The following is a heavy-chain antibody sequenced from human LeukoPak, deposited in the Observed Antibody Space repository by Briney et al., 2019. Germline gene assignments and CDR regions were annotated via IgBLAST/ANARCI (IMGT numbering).Heavy chain of an antibody. CDR3: ARVGSPWFGELLNWFDP. Sequence: PWRSLRLSCAASGFTFSSYAMHWVRQAPGKGLEWVAVISYDGSNKYYADSVKGRFTISRDNSKSTLYLQMNSLRAEDTAVYYCARVGSPWFGELLNWFDPWGQGTLVTVSS. CDR2: ISYDGSNK. D-gene: IGHD3-10*01. V-gene: IGHV3-30*04. CDR1: GFTFSSYA. J-gene: IGHJ5*02.